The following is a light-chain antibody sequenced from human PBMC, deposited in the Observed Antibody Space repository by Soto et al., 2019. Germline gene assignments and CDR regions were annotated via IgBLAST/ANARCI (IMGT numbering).Light chain of an antibody. V-gene: IGKV1-33*01. CDR2: LAS. CDR1: QDITSY. J-gene: IGKJ4*01. Sequence: DIKMTQSPSSLSASVGDRVTITCQASQDITSYLSWYQQKPGKAPKLLIYLASNLELGVPSRFSGGGSGTEFTLTISSLQPEDFGIYYCQQYDHLPSFGGGTKVEI. CDR3: QQYDHLPS.